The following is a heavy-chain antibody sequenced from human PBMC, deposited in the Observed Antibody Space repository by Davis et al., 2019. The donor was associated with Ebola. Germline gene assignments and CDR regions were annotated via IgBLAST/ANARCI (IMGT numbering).Heavy chain of an antibody. V-gene: IGHV3-9*01. CDR1: GFTFSSYA. D-gene: IGHD5-24*01. CDR3: AREGGRDGYNSDRGEFDY. Sequence: SLKISCAASGFTFSSYAMHWVRQAPGKGLEWVSGISWNSGSIGYADSVKGRFTISRDNAKNSLYLQMNSLGAEDTAVYYCAREGGRDGYNSDRGEFDYWGQGTLVTVSS. CDR2: ISWNSGSI. J-gene: IGHJ4*02.